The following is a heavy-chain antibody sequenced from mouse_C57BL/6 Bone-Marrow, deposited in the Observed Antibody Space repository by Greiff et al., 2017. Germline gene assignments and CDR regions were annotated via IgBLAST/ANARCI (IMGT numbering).Heavy chain of an antibody. J-gene: IGHJ3*01. CDR1: GYTFTDYY. V-gene: IGHV1-26*01. CDR2: INPNNGGT. CDR3: ARVWLPLDY. D-gene: IGHD2-2*01. Sequence: VQLQQSGPELVKPGASVKISCKASGYTFTDYYMNWVKQSHGKSLEWIGDINPNNGGTSYNQKFKGKATLTVDKSSSTAYMELRSLTSEDSAVYYCARVWLPLDYWGQGTLVTVSA.